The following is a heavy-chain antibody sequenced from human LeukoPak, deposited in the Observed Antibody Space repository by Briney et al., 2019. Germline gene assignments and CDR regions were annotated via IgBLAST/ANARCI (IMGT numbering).Heavy chain of an antibody. CDR3: ARGLYTSY. J-gene: IGHJ4*02. V-gene: IGHV4-34*01. Sequence: SETLSLTCAVYGGSFGGYYWSWIRQPPGKGLEWIGEINHSGSTNYNPSLKSRVTISVDTSKNQFSLKLSSVTAADTAVYYCARGLYTSYWGQGTLITVSS. CDR2: INHSGST. CDR1: GGSFGGYY. D-gene: IGHD3-16*01.